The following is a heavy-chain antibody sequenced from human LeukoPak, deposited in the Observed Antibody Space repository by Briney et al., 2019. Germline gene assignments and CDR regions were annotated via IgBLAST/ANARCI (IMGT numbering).Heavy chain of an antibody. V-gene: IGHV3-11*03. CDR1: GFTFSDYY. J-gene: IGHJ3*01. D-gene: IGHD1-26*01. Sequence: PGGSLRLSCAASGFTFSDYYMSWIRQAPGKGLEWVSYISSSSSYTNYADSVKGRFTISRDNAKNSLYLQMNSLRAEDTAVYYCARYGATNVDAFDLWGQGTMVTVSS. CDR2: ISSSSSYT. CDR3: ARYGATNVDAFDL.